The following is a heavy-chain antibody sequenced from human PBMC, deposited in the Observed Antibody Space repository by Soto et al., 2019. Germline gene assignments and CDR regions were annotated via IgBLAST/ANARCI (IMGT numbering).Heavy chain of an antibody. J-gene: IGHJ6*02. CDR1: GYTFTSYA. V-gene: IGHV1-3*01. Sequence: QVQLVQSGAEVKKPGASVKVSCKASGYTFTSYAMHWVRQAPGQRLEWMGWINAGNGNTKYSQKFQGRVTITRDTSAGTASMELGSLRSEETAVYYGASGLKPERRGGDYYGMDVWGQGTTVTVSS. D-gene: IGHD1-1*01. CDR3: ASGLKPERRGGDYYGMDV. CDR2: INAGNGNT.